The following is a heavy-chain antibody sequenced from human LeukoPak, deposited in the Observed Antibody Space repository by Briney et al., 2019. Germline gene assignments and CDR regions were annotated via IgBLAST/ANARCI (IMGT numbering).Heavy chain of an antibody. CDR2: INHSGST. CDR3: AGRRTTYYYDSSGCYPGKYFDY. V-gene: IGHV4-34*01. CDR1: GGSFSGYY. J-gene: IGHJ4*02. Sequence: SETLSLTCAVYGGSFSGYYWSWIRQPPGKGLEWIGEINHSGSTNYNPSLKSRVTISVDTSKNQFSLKLSSVTAADTAVYYCAGRRTTYYYDSSGCYPGKYFDYWGQGTLVTVSS. D-gene: IGHD3-22*01.